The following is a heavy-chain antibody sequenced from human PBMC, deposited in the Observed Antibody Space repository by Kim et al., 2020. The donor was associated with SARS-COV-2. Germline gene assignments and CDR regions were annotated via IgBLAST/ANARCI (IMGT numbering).Heavy chain of an antibody. D-gene: IGHD2-8*02. CDR1: GFTFSSYS. V-gene: IGHV3-21*01. CDR3: AGTFPPPGD. Sequence: GGSLRLSCAASGFTFSSYSMNWVRQAPGKGLEWVSSISSSSRYIYYADSVKGRVTISRDNAKNSLYLQMNSLRAEDTAVYHCAGTFPPPGDWGQGPLVTVSS. J-gene: IGHJ4*02. CDR2: ISSSSRYI.